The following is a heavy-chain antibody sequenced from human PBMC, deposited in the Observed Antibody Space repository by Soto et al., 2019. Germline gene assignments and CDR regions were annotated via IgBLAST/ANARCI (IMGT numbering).Heavy chain of an antibody. V-gene: IGHV3-23*01. D-gene: IGHD3-9*01. Sequence: EVQVLESGGGLAQPGRSLRLSCAVSGLSFSSYAMTWVRQAPGKGLEWFSSISRSCNSTYSADSVRGRFTISRANSKNTLYLQINSLRAEDPAVYYCAKDAKIRVWLPTSYYYDFWGQGTLVTVSS. CDR3: AKDAKIRVWLPTSYYYDF. CDR2: ISRSCNST. J-gene: IGHJ4*02. CDR1: GLSFSSYA.